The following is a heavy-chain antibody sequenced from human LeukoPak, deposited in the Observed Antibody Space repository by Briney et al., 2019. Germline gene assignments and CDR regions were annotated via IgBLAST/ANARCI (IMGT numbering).Heavy chain of an antibody. D-gene: IGHD6-6*01. CDR2: IYDSETT. CDR3: ATRPADRTWHGVFDY. Sequence: SETLSLTCSVSGASMTNHDWSCLRQPPGKGLEGIGYIYDSETTNYNPSRKSRVTVSVDMSNNQFSLKLGSVTAADTALYYCATRPADRTWHGVFDYWSRGTLVTVSS. V-gene: IGHV4-59*11. CDR1: GASMTNHD. J-gene: IGHJ4*02.